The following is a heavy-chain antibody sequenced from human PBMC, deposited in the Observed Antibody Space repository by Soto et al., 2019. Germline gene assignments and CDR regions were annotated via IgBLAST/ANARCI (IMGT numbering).Heavy chain of an antibody. CDR3: ARVPEGGYSYGLFDY. D-gene: IGHD5-18*01. Sequence: ASVKVSCKASGYTFTSYGISWVRQAPGQGLEWMGWISAYNGNTNYAQKLQGRVTMTTDTSTSTAYMELRGLRSDDTAVYYCARVPEGGYSYGLFDYWGQGTLVTVSS. CDR2: ISAYNGNT. CDR1: GYTFTSYG. J-gene: IGHJ4*02. V-gene: IGHV1-18*01.